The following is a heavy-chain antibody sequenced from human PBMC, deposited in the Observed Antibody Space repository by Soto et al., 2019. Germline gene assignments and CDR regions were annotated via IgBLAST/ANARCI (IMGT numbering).Heavy chain of an antibody. J-gene: IGHJ6*02. V-gene: IGHV3-23*01. CDR1: GFTFSSYA. CDR3: AKDLSAEQLVGGGYYYYGMDV. CDR2: ISGSGGST. Sequence: GGSLRLSCAASGFTFSSYAMSWVRQAPGKGLEWVSAISGSGGSTYYADSVKGRFTISRDNSKNTLYLQMNSLRAEDTAVYYCAKDLSAEQLVGGGYYYYGMDVWGQGTTVTVSS. D-gene: IGHD6-6*01.